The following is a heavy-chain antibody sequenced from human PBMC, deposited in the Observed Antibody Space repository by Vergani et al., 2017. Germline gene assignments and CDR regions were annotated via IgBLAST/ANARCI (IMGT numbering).Heavy chain of an antibody. D-gene: IGHD6-19*01. Sequence: EVQLVESGGVVVPPGGSLRISCAASGFNFDDYTMHWVRQAPGKGLEWVSLISWAGGSTYYADSVKGRFTISRDNGKNSLYLQMNSLRTEDTAMYYCARRGDSSFWALYYYYYMDVWGKGTTVTVSS. CDR1: GFNFDDYT. J-gene: IGHJ6*03. CDR3: ARRGDSSFWALYYYYYMDV. CDR2: ISWAGGST. V-gene: IGHV3-43*01.